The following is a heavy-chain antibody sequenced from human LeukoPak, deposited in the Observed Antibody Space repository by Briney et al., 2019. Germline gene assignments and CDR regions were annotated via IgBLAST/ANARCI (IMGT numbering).Heavy chain of an antibody. CDR2: ISAYNGNT. V-gene: IGHV1-18*01. J-gene: IGHJ1*01. D-gene: IGHD2-15*01. CDR3: GRLGDCGGGSCYPDY. CDR1: GYTFTSYG. Sequence: ASVKVSCKASGYTFTSYGISWVRQAPGQGLEWMGMISAYNGNTNYAQKLQGRVTMTTDTSTSTVYMELRSLRSDDTAVYYCGRLGDCGGGSCYPDYWGQGTLVTVSS.